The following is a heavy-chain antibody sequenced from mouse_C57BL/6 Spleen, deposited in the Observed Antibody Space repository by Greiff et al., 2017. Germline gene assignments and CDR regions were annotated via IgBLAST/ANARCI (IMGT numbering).Heavy chain of an antibody. CDR3: ARDPSYYPYAMDY. J-gene: IGHJ4*01. Sequence: EVKLVESGGGLVKPGGSLKLSCAASGFTFSSYAMSWVRQTPEKRLAWVATISDGGSYTYYPDNVKGRFTISRDNAKNNLYLQMSHLKSEDTAMYYCARDPSYYPYAMDYWGQGTSVTVSS. D-gene: IGHD2-10*01. V-gene: IGHV5-4*01. CDR1: GFTFSSYA. CDR2: ISDGGSYT.